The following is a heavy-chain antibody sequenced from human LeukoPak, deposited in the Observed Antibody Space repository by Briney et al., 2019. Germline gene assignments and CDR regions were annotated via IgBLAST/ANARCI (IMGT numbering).Heavy chain of an antibody. CDR3: ARSHRDGYNYFDY. CDR1: GASISRNTYY. J-gene: IGHJ4*02. CDR2: FYYTGST. V-gene: IGHV4-39*02. D-gene: IGHD5-24*01. Sequence: SETLSLTCSVSGASISRNTYYWGWIRQSPGKGLEWIGTFYYTGSTYYNPSLKSRITISVDTSKNHFSLKLSSVTAADTAVYYCARSHRDGYNYFDYWGQGTLVTVSS.